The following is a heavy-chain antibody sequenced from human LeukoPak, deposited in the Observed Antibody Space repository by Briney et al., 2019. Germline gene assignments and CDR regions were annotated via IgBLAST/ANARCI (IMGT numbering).Heavy chain of an antibody. D-gene: IGHD3-16*01. CDR1: GFTFSSYS. V-gene: IGHV3-21*04. Sequence: GGTLRLSCAASGFTFSSYSMNWVRQAPGKGLEWVSFISSSRSYIYYADSVKGRFTISRDNAKNSLYLQMNSLRAEDTAVYFCATWGLHFDIWGQGTMVTVAS. J-gene: IGHJ3*02. CDR2: ISSSRSYI. CDR3: ATWGLHFDI.